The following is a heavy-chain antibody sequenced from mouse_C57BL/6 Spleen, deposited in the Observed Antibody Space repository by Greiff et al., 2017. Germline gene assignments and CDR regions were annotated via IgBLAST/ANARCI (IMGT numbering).Heavy chain of an antibody. Sequence: EVQLVESGPGMVKPSQSLSLTCTVTGYSITSGYDWHWIRHFPGNKLEWMGYISYSGSTNYNPSLKSRISITHDTSKNHFFLKLNSVTTEDTATYYCAREDGYSAWFAYWGQGTLVTVSA. CDR3: AREDGYSAWFAY. V-gene: IGHV3-1*01. CDR2: ISYSGST. CDR1: GYSITSGYD. D-gene: IGHD2-3*01. J-gene: IGHJ3*01.